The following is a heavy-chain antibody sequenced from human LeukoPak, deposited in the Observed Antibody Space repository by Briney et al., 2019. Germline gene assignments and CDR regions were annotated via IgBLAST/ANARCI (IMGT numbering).Heavy chain of an antibody. Sequence: PGGSLRLSCAASGFTFSSYGMHWVRQAPGKGLEWVAFIRYDGSNKNYADSVKGRFTISRDNSKNTLYLQMNSLRAEDTAVYYCATVPPYLRLRNYGDYTPEYFDYWGQGTLVTVSS. CDR2: IRYDGSNK. CDR3: ATVPPYLRLRNYGDYTPEYFDY. D-gene: IGHD4-17*01. V-gene: IGHV3-30*02. CDR1: GFTFSSYG. J-gene: IGHJ4*02.